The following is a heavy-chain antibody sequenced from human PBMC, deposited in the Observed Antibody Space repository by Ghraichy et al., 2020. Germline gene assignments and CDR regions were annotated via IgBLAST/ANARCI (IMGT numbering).Heavy chain of an antibody. CDR3: AKTYYDFWSGYSFGY. V-gene: IGHV3-30*18. CDR1: GFTFSSYG. Sequence: LSLTCAASGFTFSSYGMHWVRQAPGKGLEWVAVISYDGSNKYYADSVKGRFTISRDNSKNTLYLQMNSLRAEDTAVYYCAKTYYDFWSGYSFGYWGQGTLVTVSS. J-gene: IGHJ4*02. D-gene: IGHD3-3*01. CDR2: ISYDGSNK.